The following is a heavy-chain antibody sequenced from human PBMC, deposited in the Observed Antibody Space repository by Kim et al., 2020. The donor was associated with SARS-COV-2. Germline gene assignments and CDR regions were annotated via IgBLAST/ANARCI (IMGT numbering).Heavy chain of an antibody. CDR3: AKSRYSSSCMDV. V-gene: IGHV3-23*01. D-gene: IGHD6-6*01. Sequence: YHPASVRGRFTISRDSSKYTLYLQMNSLRAEDTAVYYCAKSRYSSSCMDVWGKGTTVTVSS. J-gene: IGHJ6*04.